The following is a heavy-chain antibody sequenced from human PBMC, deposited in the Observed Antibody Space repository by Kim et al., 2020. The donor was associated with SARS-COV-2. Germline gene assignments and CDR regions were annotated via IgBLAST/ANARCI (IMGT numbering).Heavy chain of an antibody. J-gene: IGHJ4*02. CDR1: GDSISSSSYY. D-gene: IGHD4-17*01. CDR2: IYYSGST. CDR3: ANGGDYGDTHVDTQT. V-gene: IGHV4-39*01. Sequence: SETLSLTCTVSGDSISSSSYYWGWIRQPPGKGLEWIGSIYYSGSTYYNPSLKSRVTISVDTSKNQFSLKLSSVTAADTAVYYCANGGDYGDTHVDTQTWGQGTLVTVSS.